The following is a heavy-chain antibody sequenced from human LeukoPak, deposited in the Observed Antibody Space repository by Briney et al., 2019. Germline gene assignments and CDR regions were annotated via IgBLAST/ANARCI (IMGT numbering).Heavy chain of an antibody. CDR2: ISGSGGST. V-gene: IGHV3-23*01. Sequence: GGSLRLSGAASGFTFSSYAMSWVRQAPGKGLEWVSAISGSGGSTYYADSVKGRFTISRDNSENTLYLQMNSLRAEDTAVYYCAKDGSSGYYYYWYFDLWGRGTLVTVSS. D-gene: IGHD3-22*01. CDR1: GFTFSSYA. CDR3: AKDGSSGYYYYWYFDL. J-gene: IGHJ2*01.